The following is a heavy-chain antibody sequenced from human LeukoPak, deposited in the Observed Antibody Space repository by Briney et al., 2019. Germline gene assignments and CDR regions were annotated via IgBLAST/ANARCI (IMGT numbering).Heavy chain of an antibody. V-gene: IGHV3-30*04. CDR3: ARDADVSWGLDY. J-gene: IGHJ4*02. CDR2: MSYDGSNK. D-gene: IGHD6-13*01. Sequence: GGSLRLSCAASGFTFSSYAMHWVREAPSKGLEWVAVMSYDGSNKYYADSVKGRFTISRDNSKNTLYLQMNSLRAEDTAVYYCARDADVSWGLDYWGQGTLVTVSS. CDR1: GFTFSSYA.